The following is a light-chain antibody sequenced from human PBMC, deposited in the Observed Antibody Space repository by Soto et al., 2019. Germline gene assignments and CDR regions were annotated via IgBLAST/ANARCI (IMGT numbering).Light chain of an antibody. CDR3: GSYAGPSTI. CDR1: SSDVGSYNF. J-gene: IGLJ2*01. Sequence: QSALTQPASVSGSPGQSITISCTGTSSDVGSYNFVSWFQQHPGKVTKLIIYEGTERPSGVSNRFSASKSGNTSSLTISVLQPEDEADYYCGSYAGPSTIFGGGTKLTVL. CDR2: EGT. V-gene: IGLV2-23*01.